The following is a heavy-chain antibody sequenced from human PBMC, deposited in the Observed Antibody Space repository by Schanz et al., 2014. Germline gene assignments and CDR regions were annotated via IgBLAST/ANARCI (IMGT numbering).Heavy chain of an antibody. CDR3: VSQTGSPNY. J-gene: IGHJ4*02. D-gene: IGHD6-13*01. CDR2: IGVDGTTT. Sequence: QMQLVESGGGLVKPGGSLRLSCVASGFSFSDSFMSWIRQTPEKGLEWVSVIGVDGTTTYYADSVKGRFTISRDNSKSTLYVEMNSLRVEDTAVYFCVSQTGSPNYWGQGTLVTVSS. V-gene: IGHV3-11*04. CDR1: GFSFSDSF.